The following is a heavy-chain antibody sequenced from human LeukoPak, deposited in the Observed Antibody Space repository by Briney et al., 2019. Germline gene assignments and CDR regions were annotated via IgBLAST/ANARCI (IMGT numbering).Heavy chain of an antibody. D-gene: IGHD6-6*01. CDR3: ARGGAARLHFQN. V-gene: IGHV4-59*01. CDR2: IYHSGST. CDR1: GDSISRSY. J-gene: IGHJ1*01. Sequence: SETLSLTCTVSGDSISRSYWNWIRQPPGKGLEWIGYIYHSGSTNYNPSLQSRVTISVDTSKNQFSLNLNSVTAADTAVYYCARGGAARLHFQNWGQGTLVTVSS.